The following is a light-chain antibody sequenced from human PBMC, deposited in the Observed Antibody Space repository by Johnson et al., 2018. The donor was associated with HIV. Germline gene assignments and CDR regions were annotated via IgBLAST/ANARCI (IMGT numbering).Light chain of an antibody. J-gene: IGLJ1*01. CDR1: SSNIGHNY. CDR3: ETWENRLNFGHF. CDR2: DNT. Sequence: QSVLTQPPSVSAAPGQTVTISCSGSSSNIGHNYVSWYQQLPGTAPKLLIYDNTKRPSGIPDRFSGSKSGTSATLAITGLQTWDESDYSCETWENRLNFGHFFRTGTKVIVL. V-gene: IGLV1-51*01.